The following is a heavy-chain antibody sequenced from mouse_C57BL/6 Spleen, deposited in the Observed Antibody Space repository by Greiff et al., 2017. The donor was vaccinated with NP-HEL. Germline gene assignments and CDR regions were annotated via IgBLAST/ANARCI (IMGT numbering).Heavy chain of an antibody. Sequence: EVQLQQSGAELVRPGASVKLSCTASGFNIKDDYMHWVKQRPEQGLEWIGWIDPENGDTEYASKFQGKATITADTSSNTAYLQLSSLTSEDTAVYYCTTRSGSSYSWYFDVWGTGTTVTVSS. CDR1: GFNIKDDY. J-gene: IGHJ1*03. CDR3: TTRSGSSYSWYFDV. V-gene: IGHV14-4*01. CDR2: IDPENGDT. D-gene: IGHD1-1*01.